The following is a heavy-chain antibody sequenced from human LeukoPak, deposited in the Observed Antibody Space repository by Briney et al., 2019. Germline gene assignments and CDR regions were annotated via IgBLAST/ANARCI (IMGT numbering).Heavy chain of an antibody. Sequence: PSETLSLTCAVYGGSFSGYYWSWIRQPPGKGLEWIGEINHSGSTNYNPSLKSRVTISVDTSKNQFSLKLSSVTAADTAVYYCARRMTVAARPRTRGGQVDYWGQGTLVTVSS. CDR3: ARRMTVAARPRTRGGQVDY. D-gene: IGHD6-6*01. J-gene: IGHJ4*02. CDR2: INHSGST. CDR1: GGSFSGYY. V-gene: IGHV4-34*01.